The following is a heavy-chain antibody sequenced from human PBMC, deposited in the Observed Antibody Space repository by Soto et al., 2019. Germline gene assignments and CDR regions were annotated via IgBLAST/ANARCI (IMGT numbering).Heavy chain of an antibody. J-gene: IGHJ4*02. CDR2: SKPERDRGEKI. CDR3: STDGQWYFWTASDFEH. V-gene: IGHV3-15*01. Sequence: PGGSLRLSCAASGLSVTNAWLNWFRQAPGKGLEWVGGSKPERDRGEKIQSATCGKSSFSNKRNDSKDMLYLEMNSLKPDDKGVYYCSTDGQWYFWTASDFEHWGQGTPVTVSS. CDR1: GLSVTNAW. D-gene: IGHD3-3*01.